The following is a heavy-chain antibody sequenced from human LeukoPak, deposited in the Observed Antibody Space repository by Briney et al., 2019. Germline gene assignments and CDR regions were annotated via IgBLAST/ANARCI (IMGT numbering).Heavy chain of an antibody. V-gene: IGHV5-51*01. CDR1: GYSFTTYW. CDR3: ARTSSTKLTDYNWFDP. D-gene: IGHD3-3*02. CDR2: IYPGDSDT. J-gene: IGHJ5*02. Sequence: GESLKISCKGSGYSFTTYWIGWGRPMPGKGLEWMGIIYPGDSDTRYSPSFQGQVTISADKSISTAYLQWSSLKASDTAMYYCARTSSTKLTDYNWFDPWGQGTLVTVSS.